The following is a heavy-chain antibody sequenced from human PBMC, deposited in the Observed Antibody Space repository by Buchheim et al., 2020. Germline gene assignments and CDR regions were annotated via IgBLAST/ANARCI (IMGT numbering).Heavy chain of an antibody. V-gene: IGHV4-4*02. CDR2: IYYSGST. D-gene: IGHD2-15*01. Sequence: QVQLQESGPGLVKPSGTLSLTCAVSGGSISSSNWWSWVRQPPGKGLEWIGEIYYSGSTYSNPSLKSRLTISADSSKNQFSLRLTSVTAADTAVYYCARSPRYCNGGSCSSRFDNWGQGTL. CDR1: GGSISSSNW. CDR3: ARSPRYCNGGSCSSRFDN. J-gene: IGHJ4*02.